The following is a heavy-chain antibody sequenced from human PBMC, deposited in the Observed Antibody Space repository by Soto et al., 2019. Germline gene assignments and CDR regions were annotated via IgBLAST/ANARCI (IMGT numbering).Heavy chain of an antibody. CDR2: INTLTNYM. CDR3: AKDTYIAVPQF. D-gene: IGHD6-19*01. Sequence: PGGYLRLSCEASGFTLDDYTMNWVRQATGKGLEWVSSINTLTNYMYYADSVKGRFTIARDNSNNTLYLQMNSLRAWDTAVYYCAKDTYIAVPQFWGQGTLVTVSS. CDR1: GFTLDDYT. V-gene: IGHV3-21*04. J-gene: IGHJ4*02.